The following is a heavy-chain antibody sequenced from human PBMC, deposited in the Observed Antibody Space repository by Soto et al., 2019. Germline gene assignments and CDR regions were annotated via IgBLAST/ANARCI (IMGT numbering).Heavy chain of an antibody. CDR3: ARRAYNGYFQS. D-gene: IGHD5-12*01. CDR1: GDSISSSTYY. Sequence: SETLSLTCDVSGDSISSSTYYWGWIRQPPGKGLEWLASIYYSGAAYYNPSLRSRVSISVDTSNNRFSLALTSLTAADTAVYFCARRAYNGYFQSWGQGSRVTVSS. J-gene: IGHJ1*01. CDR2: IYYSGAA. V-gene: IGHV4-39*02.